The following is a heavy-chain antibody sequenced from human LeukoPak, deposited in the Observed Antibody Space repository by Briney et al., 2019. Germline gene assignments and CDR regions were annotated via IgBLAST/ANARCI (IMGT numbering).Heavy chain of an antibody. V-gene: IGHV3-23*01. CDR1: GFTFSSYA. CDR2: ISGSGGST. CDR3: AKGGGNYYDSSGYSIGIYFDY. D-gene: IGHD3-22*01. J-gene: IGHJ4*02. Sequence: LPGGSLRLSCAASGFTFSSYAMSWVRQAPGKGLEWVSAISGSGGSTCYADSVKGRFTISRDNSKNTLYLQMNSLRAEDTAVYYCAKGGGNYYDSSGYSIGIYFDYWGQGTLVTVSS.